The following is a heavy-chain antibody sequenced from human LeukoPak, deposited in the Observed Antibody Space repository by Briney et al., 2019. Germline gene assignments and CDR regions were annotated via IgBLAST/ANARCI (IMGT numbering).Heavy chain of an antibody. CDR2: IRYDGSNE. CDR3: AKTGYSGSAYGTWYFDY. D-gene: IGHD5-12*01. V-gene: IGHV3-30*02. Sequence: PGGSLRLSCATSGFTFSSNGLHWVRQAPGKGLEWVAFIRYDGSNEYYADSVKGRFTTSRDNSKNTLYLQMNSLRTEDTAVYYCAKTGYSGSAYGTWYFDYWGQGTLVTVSS. J-gene: IGHJ4*02. CDR1: GFTFSSNG.